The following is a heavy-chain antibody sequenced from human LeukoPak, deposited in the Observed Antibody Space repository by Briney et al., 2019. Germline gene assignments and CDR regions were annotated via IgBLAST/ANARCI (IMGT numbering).Heavy chain of an antibody. CDR1: GFTFSNYA. Sequence: GGSLRLSCETSGFTFSNYAMSWVRQAPGRGLEWVSGISYGDGGTYYADSVKGRFTISRDNSKNTLYLQMNSLRAEDTAVYYCAKYEGSGSYYSYYYYGMDVWGQGTTVTVSS. D-gene: IGHD3-10*01. CDR2: ISYGDGGT. CDR3: AKYEGSGSYYSYYYYGMDV. J-gene: IGHJ6*02. V-gene: IGHV3-23*01.